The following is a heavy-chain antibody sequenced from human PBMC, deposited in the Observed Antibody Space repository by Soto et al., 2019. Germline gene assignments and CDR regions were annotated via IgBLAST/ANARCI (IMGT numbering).Heavy chain of an antibody. Sequence: QVQLVQSGAEVKKPGSSVKVSCKASGGTFSSYAISWVRQAPGQGLEWMGGIIPIFCTANYAQKFQGRVTITADESTSTAYMELSSLRSEDTAVYYCAREKGIAVAGTSAIDYWGQGTLVTVSS. J-gene: IGHJ4*02. V-gene: IGHV1-69*01. CDR3: AREKGIAVAGTSAIDY. CDR1: GGTFSSYA. CDR2: IIPIFCTA. D-gene: IGHD6-19*01.